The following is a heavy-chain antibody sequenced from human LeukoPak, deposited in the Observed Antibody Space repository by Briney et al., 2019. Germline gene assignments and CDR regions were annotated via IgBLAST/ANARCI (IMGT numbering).Heavy chain of an antibody. D-gene: IGHD6-13*01. J-gene: IGHJ6*02. CDR3: ARGLAGTEDYYYYGMDV. V-gene: IGHV1-2*06. CDR1: GYTFTGYY. CDR2: INPNSGGT. Sequence: ASVKVSCKASGYTFTGYYMHWVRQAPGQGLEWMERINPNSGGTNYAQKFQGRVTMTRDTSISTAYMELSRLRSDDTAVYYCARGLAGTEDYYYYGMDVWGQGTTVTVSS.